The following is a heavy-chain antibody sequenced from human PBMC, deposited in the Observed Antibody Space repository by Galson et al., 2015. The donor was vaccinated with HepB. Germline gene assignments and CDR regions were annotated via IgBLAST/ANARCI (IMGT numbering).Heavy chain of an antibody. V-gene: IGHV1-46*01. CDR3: TRARAYDAFDI. CDR2: INPSGGGT. J-gene: IGHJ3*02. CDR1: GHTFTTYY. Sequence: SCKASGHTFTTYYIHWVRQAPGQGLEWMGIINPSGGGTTYAQKFQGRVTMTRDTSTSTVYMELSSLRSEDTAVYYCTRARAYDAFDIWGQGTMVTVSS.